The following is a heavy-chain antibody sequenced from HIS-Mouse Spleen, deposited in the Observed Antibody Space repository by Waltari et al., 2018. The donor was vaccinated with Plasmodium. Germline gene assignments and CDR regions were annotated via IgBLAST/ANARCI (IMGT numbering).Heavy chain of an antibody. V-gene: IGHV4-34*01. J-gene: IGHJ3*02. Sequence: QVQLQQWGAGLLKPSETLSLTCAVYGGSFSGYYWSWIRQPPGKGLEWIGEINHSGRPNYNPSLKSRVTISVDTSKNQFSLKLSSGTAADTAVYYCARAPIRDAFDIWGQGTMVTVSS. CDR1: GGSFSGYY. CDR2: INHSGRP. D-gene: IGHD3-9*01. CDR3: ARAPIRDAFDI.